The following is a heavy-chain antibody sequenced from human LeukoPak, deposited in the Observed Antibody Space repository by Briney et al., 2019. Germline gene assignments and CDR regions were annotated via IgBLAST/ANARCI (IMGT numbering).Heavy chain of an antibody. D-gene: IGHD6-13*01. CDR2: INPNSGGT. Sequence: GASVKVSCKASGYTFTNYGITWVRQAPGQGLEWMGWINPNSGGTNYAQKFQGRVTMTRDTSISTAYMELSRLRSDDTAVYYCAREDSSSHGAFDTWGQGTMVTVSS. J-gene: IGHJ3*02. CDR1: GYTFTNYG. V-gene: IGHV1-2*02. CDR3: AREDSSSHGAFDT.